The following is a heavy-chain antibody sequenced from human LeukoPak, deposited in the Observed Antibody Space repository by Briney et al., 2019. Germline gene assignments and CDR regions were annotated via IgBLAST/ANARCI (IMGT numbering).Heavy chain of an antibody. CDR3: ARGDWYLDY. D-gene: IGHD3-9*01. Sequence: SETLSLTCTVSGDSVSGGSSYWSWIRQPPGKGLEWIGYIYYTGSTNYNPSLKSRVTISVDTSKNQFSLNLSSVTAADTAVYYCARGDWYLDYWGQGTLVTVSS. V-gene: IGHV4-61*01. CDR2: IYYTGST. CDR1: GDSVSGGSSY. J-gene: IGHJ4*02.